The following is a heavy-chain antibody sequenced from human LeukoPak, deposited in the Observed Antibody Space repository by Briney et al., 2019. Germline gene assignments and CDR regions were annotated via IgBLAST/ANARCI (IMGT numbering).Heavy chain of an antibody. J-gene: IGHJ5*02. CDR3: ARDGVEFYNWFDP. CDR2: INSDGSST. D-gene: IGHD2-21*01. CDR1: GFTFSSYA. Sequence: GGSLRLSCAASGFTFSSYAMHWVRQAPGKGLVWVSRINSDGSSTTYADSVKGRFTISRDNAKNTLYLQMNSLRAEDTAVYYCARDGVEFYNWFDPWGQGTLVTVSS. V-gene: IGHV3-74*01.